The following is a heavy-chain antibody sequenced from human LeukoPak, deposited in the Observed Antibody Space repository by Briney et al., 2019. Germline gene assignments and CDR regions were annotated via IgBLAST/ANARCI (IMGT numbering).Heavy chain of an antibody. Sequence: GGSLRLSCAASGSTFSSYGMHWVRQAPGKGLEWVAVIWYDGSNKYYADSVKGRFTISRDNSKNTLYLQMDSLRAEDTAVYYCARDRALLRYFDWSSHNWFDPWGQGTLVTVSS. CDR1: GSTFSSYG. J-gene: IGHJ5*02. CDR3: ARDRALLRYFDWSSHNWFDP. CDR2: IWYDGSNK. V-gene: IGHV3-33*01. D-gene: IGHD3-9*01.